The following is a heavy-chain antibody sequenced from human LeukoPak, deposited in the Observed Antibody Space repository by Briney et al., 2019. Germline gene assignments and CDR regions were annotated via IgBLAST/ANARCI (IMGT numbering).Heavy chain of an antibody. CDR3: ANTYYDYVWGGYPGNFDY. CDR1: GFTFSSYG. CDR2: ISFDGSNK. J-gene: IGHJ4*02. D-gene: IGHD3-16*01. Sequence: PGGSLRLSCAASGFTFSSYGMHWVRQAPGKGLEWVAVISFDGSNKYFADSVKGRFTISRDNSKNTLYLQMNSLRAEDTAVYYCANTYYDYVWGGYPGNFDYWGQGTLVTVSS. V-gene: IGHV3-30*18.